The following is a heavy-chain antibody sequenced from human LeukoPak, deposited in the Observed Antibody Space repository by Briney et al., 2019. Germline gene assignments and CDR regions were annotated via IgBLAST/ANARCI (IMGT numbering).Heavy chain of an antibody. CDR2: ISYDGSNK. Sequence: GGSLRLSCAASGFTFSSYGMHWVRQAPGKGLEWVAVISYDGSNKYYADSVKGRFTISRDNSKNTLYLQMNSLRAEDTAVYYCAKASSAGSYSNYFDYWGQGTLVTVSS. CDR1: GFTFSSYG. V-gene: IGHV3-30*18. J-gene: IGHJ4*02. CDR3: AKASSAGSYSNYFDY. D-gene: IGHD1-26*01.